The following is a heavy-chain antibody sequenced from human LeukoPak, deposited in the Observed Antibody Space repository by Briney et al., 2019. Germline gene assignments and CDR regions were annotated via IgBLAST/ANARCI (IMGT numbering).Heavy chain of an antibody. D-gene: IGHD6-13*01. J-gene: IGHJ5*02. CDR3: ARGHSSSWYRNWFDP. CDR2: INPSGGST. CDR1: GYTFTSHY. Sequence: ASVKVSCKASGYTFTSHYMHWVRQAPGQGLEWMGIINPSGGSTSYAQKFQGRVTMTRDTSTSTVYMELSSLRAEDTAVYYCARGHSSSWYRNWFDPWGQGTLVTVSS. V-gene: IGHV1-46*01.